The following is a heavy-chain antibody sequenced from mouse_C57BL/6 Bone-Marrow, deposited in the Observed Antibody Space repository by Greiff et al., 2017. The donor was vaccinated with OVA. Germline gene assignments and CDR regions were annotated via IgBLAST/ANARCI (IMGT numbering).Heavy chain of an antibody. Sequence: EVQRVESGGGLVKPGGSLKLSCAASGFTFSDYGMHWVRQAPEKGLEWVAYISSGSSTIDYADTVKGRFTISRDNAKNTLFLQMTSLRSEDTAMYYCARGYRDYAMDYWGQGTAVTVSA. CDR1: GFTFSDYG. CDR2: ISSGSSTI. J-gene: IGHJ4*01. D-gene: IGHD2-14*01. CDR3: ARGYRDYAMDY. V-gene: IGHV5-17*01.